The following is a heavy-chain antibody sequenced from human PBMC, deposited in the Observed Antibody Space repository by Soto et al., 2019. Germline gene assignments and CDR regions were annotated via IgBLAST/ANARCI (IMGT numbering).Heavy chain of an antibody. D-gene: IGHD2-15*01. V-gene: IGHV1-18*01. Sequence: QVQLVQSGAEVKKPGASVKVSCKASGYTFTSYGISWVRQAPGQGLEWRGWISAYNGNTNYAQKLQGRVTMNTDTSTSTAYMELRSLRSDDTAVYYCARSDIVVVVAANRSGAFDIWGQGTMVTVSS. CDR2: ISAYNGNT. CDR1: GYTFTSYG. J-gene: IGHJ3*02. CDR3: ARSDIVVVVAANRSGAFDI.